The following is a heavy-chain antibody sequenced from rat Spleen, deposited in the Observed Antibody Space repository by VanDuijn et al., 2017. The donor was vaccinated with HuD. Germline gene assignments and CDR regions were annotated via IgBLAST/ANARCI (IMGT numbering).Heavy chain of an antibody. Sequence: EVQLVESGGGLVQPGRSLKLSCAASGFTFSDYYMAWVRQAPTKGLEWVATIIYDGSSTYYRDSVKGRFTISRDNAKSTLYLQMDSLRSEDTATYYCARRGNSGYSNWFTYWGQGTLVTVSS. D-gene: IGHD4-3*01. CDR1: GFTFSDYY. J-gene: IGHJ3*01. V-gene: IGHV5-17*01. CDR2: IIYDGSST. CDR3: ARRGNSGYSNWFTY.